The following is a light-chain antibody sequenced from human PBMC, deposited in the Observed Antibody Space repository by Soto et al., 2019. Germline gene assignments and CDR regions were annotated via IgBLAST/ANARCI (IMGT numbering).Light chain of an antibody. CDR1: SSDIGSYDL. J-gene: IGLJ1*01. V-gene: IGLV2-23*02. CDR3: CSFAGSNYPYV. Sequence: QSALTQPASVSGSPGQSITISCTGTSSDIGSYDLVSWYQQHPGTAPKLIIYEVTKRPSGVSTRFSGSKSGNTASLTISGLQAVDEADYYCCSFAGSNYPYVFGPGTKVTVL. CDR2: EVT.